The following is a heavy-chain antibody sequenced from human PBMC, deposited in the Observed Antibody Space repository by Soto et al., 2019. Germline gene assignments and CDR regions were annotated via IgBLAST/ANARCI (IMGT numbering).Heavy chain of an antibody. CDR1: GDSINSYY. Sequence: QVQLQESGPGLVKPSETLSLTCAVSGDSINSYYCMWIRQPPGKGLESIGYLYYGRSANYNPSLKSRVTLSVDTSTNQCSLTLSYMTAADTAVYYCALRSMAVVPEYWGQGTLVTVSS. J-gene: IGHJ4*02. V-gene: IGHV4-59*01. CDR3: ALRSMAVVPEY. D-gene: IGHD3-22*01. CDR2: LYYGRSA.